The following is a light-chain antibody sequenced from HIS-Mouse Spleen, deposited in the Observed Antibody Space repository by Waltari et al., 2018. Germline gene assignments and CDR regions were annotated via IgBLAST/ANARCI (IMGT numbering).Light chain of an antibody. Sequence: QSALTQPASVSGSPGQSITISCTGTSSDVGRYNLVPRYQQHPGKAPKLMIYEGSKRPSGVSNRFSGSKSGNTASLTISGLQAEDEADYYCCSYAGSSTYWVFGGGTKLTVL. CDR1: SSDVGRYNL. CDR3: CSYAGSSTYWV. J-gene: IGLJ3*02. CDR2: EGS. V-gene: IGLV2-23*01.